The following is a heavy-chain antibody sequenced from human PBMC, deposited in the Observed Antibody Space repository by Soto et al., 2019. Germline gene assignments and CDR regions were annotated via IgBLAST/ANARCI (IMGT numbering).Heavy chain of an antibody. Sequence: QVHLVESGGGVARPGRPLNLPWAALGFTFRNFAFHWARRAPGKGLGGGAVISYVGGNKFYRDYVKGRFTISRDNSKNTLYLQINSLRYEDTAVYYCARGDREDIAVVIGVRPGEYGVDVWGQGTTVTVSS. V-gene: IGHV3-30-3*01. CDR3: ARGDREDIAVVIGVRPGEYGVDV. CDR2: ISYVGGNK. D-gene: IGHD2-15*01. J-gene: IGHJ6*02. CDR1: GFTFRNFA.